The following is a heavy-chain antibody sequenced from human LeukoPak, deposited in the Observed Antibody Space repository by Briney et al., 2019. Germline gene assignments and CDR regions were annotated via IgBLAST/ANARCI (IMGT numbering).Heavy chain of an antibody. V-gene: IGHV3-23*01. J-gene: IGHJ4*02. CDR2: ICVMIGNT. D-gene: IGHD1/OR15-1a*01. CDR3: AKGNWDKLGVFDY. Sequence: GGSLRLSCALSGFSFSSFATEWVRPAPGEGREWESTICVMIGNTNYADSVKSRFTTSRDNSKDTLSLLMNSLRAEDTGIYYCAKGNWDKLGVFDYWGQGTLVTVSS. CDR1: GFSFSSFA.